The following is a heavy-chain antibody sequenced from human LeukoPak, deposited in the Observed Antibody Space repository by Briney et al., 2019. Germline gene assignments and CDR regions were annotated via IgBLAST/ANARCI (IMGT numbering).Heavy chain of an antibody. CDR1: GYTFTSYD. D-gene: IGHD2-2*02. CDR2: MNPNSGNT. V-gene: IGHV1-8*01. CDR3: ARVRYCSSTSCYTRNWFDP. Sequence: ASVKVSCKASGYTFTSYDINWVRQATGQGLEWMGWMNPNSGNTGYAQKLQGRVTMTTDTSTSTAYMELRSLRSDDTAVYYWARVRYCSSTSCYTRNWFDPWGQGTLVTVSS. J-gene: IGHJ5*02.